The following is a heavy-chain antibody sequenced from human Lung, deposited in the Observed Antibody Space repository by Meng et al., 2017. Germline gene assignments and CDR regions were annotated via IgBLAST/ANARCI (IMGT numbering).Heavy chain of an antibody. J-gene: IGHJ4*02. CDR2: INHSGST. Sequence: HVQVQQWGARLFKPSEPLSLPCVVSGGSFSVYYWSWIRQPPGKGLEWIGEINHSGSTNYNPSLESRATISVDTSQNNLSLKLSSVTAADSAVYYCARGPTTMAHDFDYWGQGTLVTVSS. D-gene: IGHD4-11*01. V-gene: IGHV4-34*01. CDR1: GGSFSVYY. CDR3: ARGPTTMAHDFDY.